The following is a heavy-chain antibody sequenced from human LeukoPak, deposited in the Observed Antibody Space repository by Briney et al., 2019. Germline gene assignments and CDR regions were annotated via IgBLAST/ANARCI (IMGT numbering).Heavy chain of an antibody. Sequence: SSVKVSCKASGGIFAPYSYSWVRQAPGQGLEWMGRIIPVLDKTNCAQKFQGRVTITADKTTNTAYMDLSSLRSEDTAVYYCARAGQISTGAYFDYWGQGTLVTVSS. CDR3: ARAGQISTGAYFDY. D-gene: IGHD2-8*02. J-gene: IGHJ4*02. CDR2: IIPVLDKT. V-gene: IGHV1-69*08. CDR1: GGIFAPYS.